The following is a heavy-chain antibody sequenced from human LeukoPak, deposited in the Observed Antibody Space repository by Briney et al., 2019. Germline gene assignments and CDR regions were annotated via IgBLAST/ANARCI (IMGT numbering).Heavy chain of an antibody. CDR1: GFTFSSYG. CDR3: AKDSNYDFWSGYYYFDY. CDR2: ISYDGSNK. V-gene: IGHV3-30*18. J-gene: IGHJ4*02. D-gene: IGHD3-3*01. Sequence: GRSLRLSCAASGFTFSSYGMHWVRQAPGKGLEWVAGISYDGSNKYYADSVKGRFTISRDNSKNTLYLQMNSLRAEDTAVYYCAKDSNYDFWSGYYYFDYWGQGTLVTVSS.